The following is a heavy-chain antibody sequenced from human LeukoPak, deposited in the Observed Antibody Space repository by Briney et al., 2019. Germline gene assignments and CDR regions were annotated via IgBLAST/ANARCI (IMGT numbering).Heavy chain of an antibody. CDR3: AKGGHGAYYLDY. V-gene: IGHV3-33*06. J-gene: IGHJ4*02. D-gene: IGHD4-17*01. CDR2: IWYDGSNK. CDR1: GFTFSNYG. Sequence: GGSLRLSCAASGFTFSNYGMHWVRQAPGKGLEWVAVIWYDGSNKYYADSVKGRFTISRDNSKNTLYLQMNSLRAEDTAVYYCAKGGHGAYYLDYWGQGTLVTVSS.